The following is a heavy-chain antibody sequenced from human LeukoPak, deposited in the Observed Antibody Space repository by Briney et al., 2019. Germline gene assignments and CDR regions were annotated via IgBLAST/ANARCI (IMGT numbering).Heavy chain of an antibody. CDR1: GGSISSGSYY. CDR3: AREPIVGSFDY. CDR2: IYTSGST. D-gene: IGHD1-26*01. J-gene: IGHJ4*02. V-gene: IGHV4-61*02. Sequence: SQTLSLTCTVSGGSISSGSYYWSWIRQPAGKGLEWIGRIYTSGSTNYNPSLKSRVTISVDTSKNQFSLKLSPVTAADTAVYYCAREPIVGSFDYWGQGTLVTVSS.